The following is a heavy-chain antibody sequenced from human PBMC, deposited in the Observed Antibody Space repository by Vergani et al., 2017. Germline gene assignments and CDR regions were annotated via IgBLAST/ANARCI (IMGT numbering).Heavy chain of an antibody. J-gene: IGHJ3*02. Sequence: EVQLLESGGDLVQPGGSLRLSCAASGFTFIMHAMSWVRQAPGKGLEWVSTLSASDRRTHYADSVKGRFTIFRDISKNTLFLHMNSLRPEDTAVYYCAKVGRSEVACTFGAFDIWGQGTMVTVSS. V-gene: IGHV3-23*01. CDR3: AKVGRSEVACTFGAFDI. D-gene: IGHD6-19*01. CDR1: GFTFIMHA. CDR2: LSASDRRT.